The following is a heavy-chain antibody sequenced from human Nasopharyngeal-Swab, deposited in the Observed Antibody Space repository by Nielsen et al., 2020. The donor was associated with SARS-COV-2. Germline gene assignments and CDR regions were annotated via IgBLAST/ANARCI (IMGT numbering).Heavy chain of an antibody. CDR3: ARDQILQEYYYDSSGYWGIDY. J-gene: IGHJ4*02. CDR2: ITGSGIST. D-gene: IGHD3-22*01. CDR1: GFTLSSCA. V-gene: IGHV3-21*01. Sequence: GGSLRLSCAASGFTLSSCAMSWVRQAPGKGLEWVSAITGSGISTYYADSVKGRFTISRDNAKNSLYLQMNSLRAEDTAVYYCARDQILQEYYYDSSGYWGIDYWGQGTLVTVSS.